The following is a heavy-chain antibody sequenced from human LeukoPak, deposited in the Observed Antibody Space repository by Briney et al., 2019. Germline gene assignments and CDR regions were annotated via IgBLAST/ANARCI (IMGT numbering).Heavy chain of an antibody. CDR1: GFTFDDYG. V-gene: IGHV3-20*04. Sequence: PGGSLRLSCAASGFTFDDYGMSWVRHAPGKGLEWVSGINWNGGSTGYADSVKGRFTISRDNAKNSLYLQMNSLRAEDTALYYCARVIQGYCSSTSCPAEELGYFDYWGQGTLVTVSS. J-gene: IGHJ4*02. CDR3: ARVIQGYCSSTSCPAEELGYFDY. D-gene: IGHD2-2*01. CDR2: INWNGGST.